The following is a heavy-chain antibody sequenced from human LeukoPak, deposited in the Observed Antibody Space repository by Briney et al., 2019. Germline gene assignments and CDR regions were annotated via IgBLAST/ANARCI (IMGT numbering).Heavy chain of an antibody. CDR2: MNPNSGNT. Sequence: ASVTVSCKASGYTFTSYDINWVRQAPGQGLEWMGWMNPNSGNTGYALKFQGRVTMTRNTSISTAYMELSSLRSEDTAVYYCARNLVGWLQSHWGQGTLVTVSS. CDR1: GYTFTSYD. J-gene: IGHJ4*02. D-gene: IGHD5-24*01. CDR3: ARNLVGWLQSH. V-gene: IGHV1-8*01.